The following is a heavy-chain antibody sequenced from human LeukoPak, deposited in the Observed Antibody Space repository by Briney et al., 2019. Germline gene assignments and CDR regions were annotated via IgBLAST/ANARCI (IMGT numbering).Heavy chain of an antibody. CDR2: ISSSGSTI. Sequence: GGSLRLSCAASGFTFSDYYVSWIRQAPGKGLEWVSYISSSGSTIYYADSVKGRFTISRDNAKNSLYLQMNSLRAEDTAVYYCARSGAYRNYYDSSGYFGYWGQGTLVTVSS. J-gene: IGHJ4*02. CDR3: ARSGAYRNYYDSSGYFGY. CDR1: GFTFSDYY. V-gene: IGHV3-11*04. D-gene: IGHD3-22*01.